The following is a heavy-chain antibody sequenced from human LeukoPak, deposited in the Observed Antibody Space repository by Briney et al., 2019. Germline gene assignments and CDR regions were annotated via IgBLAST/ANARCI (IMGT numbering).Heavy chain of an antibody. CDR3: ARAVYDNDAFDI. J-gene: IGHJ3*02. CDR2: IYYSGST. D-gene: IGHD3-22*01. Sequence: PSETLSLTCTVSGGSISNGDYYWSWIRQPPGKGLEWIGYIYYSGSTNYNPSLKSRVTISVDTSKNQFSLKLSSVTAADTAVYYCARAVYDNDAFDIWGQGTMVTVSS. CDR1: GGSISNGDYY. V-gene: IGHV4-61*08.